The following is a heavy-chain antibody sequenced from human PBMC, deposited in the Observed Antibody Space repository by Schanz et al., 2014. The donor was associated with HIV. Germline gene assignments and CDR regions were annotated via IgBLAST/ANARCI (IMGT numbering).Heavy chain of an antibody. Sequence: QEQLVQSGAAVRKPGSSVTVSCKTSGGTFNNYALNWVRQAPGQGPEWMGWINPNSGDTYYAQKFQGRVPMTRDTSTSTVYMELSSLRSDDTAVYYCALSRPSGYGGSWYFDLGGRGTLVAVSS. CDR3: ALSRPSGYGGSWYFDL. D-gene: IGHD2-15*01. V-gene: IGHV1-2*02. CDR1: GGTFNNYA. CDR2: INPNSGDT. J-gene: IGHJ2*01.